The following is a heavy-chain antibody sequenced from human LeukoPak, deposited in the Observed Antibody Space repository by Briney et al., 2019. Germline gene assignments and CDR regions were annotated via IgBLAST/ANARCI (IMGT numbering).Heavy chain of an antibody. CDR2: IKYDGSYA. CDR1: GFTFSSYA. D-gene: IGHD1-1*01. V-gene: IGHV3-74*01. Sequence: GGSLRLSCAASGFTFSSYAMSWVRLGSGKGLVWVSRIKYDGSYANYADSVKGRFTISRDNAKNTLYLQMNSLRAEDTAVYFCVRDNDKYSFDIWGQGTMVTVSS. J-gene: IGHJ3*02. CDR3: VRDNDKYSFDI.